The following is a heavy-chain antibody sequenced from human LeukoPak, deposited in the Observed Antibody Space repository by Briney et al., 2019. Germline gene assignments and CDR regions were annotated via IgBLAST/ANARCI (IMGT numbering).Heavy chain of an antibody. J-gene: IGHJ4*02. D-gene: IGHD6-19*01. CDR1: GGSTSSSSYY. Sequence: SETLSLTCTVSGGSTSSSSYYWGWIRQPPGKGLEWIGSIYYSGSTYYNPSLKSRVTISVDTSKNQFSLKLSSVTAADTAVYYCARVPVQVQWLGKKQNYFDYWGQGTLVTVSS. CDR2: IYYSGST. CDR3: ARVPVQVQWLGKKQNYFDY. V-gene: IGHV4-39*07.